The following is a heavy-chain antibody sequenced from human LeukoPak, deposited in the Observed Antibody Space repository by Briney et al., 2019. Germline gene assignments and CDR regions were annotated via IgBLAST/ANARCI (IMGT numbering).Heavy chain of an antibody. V-gene: IGHV3-64*01. D-gene: IGHD2-15*01. CDR1: GFTFSCYA. CDR2: ISSNGGST. CDR3: ARSTDIAVVVAAKPLDY. J-gene: IGHJ4*02. Sequence: GGSLRLSCAASGFTFSCYAMHWVRQAPGKGLEYVSAISSNGGSTYYANSVKGRFTISRDNSKNTLSLQMGSLRAEDLAVYYCARSTDIAVVVAAKPLDYWGQGTLVTVSS.